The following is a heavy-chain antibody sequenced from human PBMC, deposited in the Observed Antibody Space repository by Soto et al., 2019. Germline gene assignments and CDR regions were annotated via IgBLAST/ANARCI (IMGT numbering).Heavy chain of an antibody. V-gene: IGHV4-59*08. CDR2: IYYSGST. CDR3: ARRRYSDYDSSLWFDP. D-gene: IGHD5-12*01. CDR1: GGSISSYY. J-gene: IGHJ5*02. Sequence: PSETLSLTCTVSGGSISSYYWSWIRQPPGKGLEWIGYIYYSGSTNYNPSLKSRVTISVDTSKNQFSLKLSSVTAADTAVYYCARRRYSDYDSSLWFDPWGQGTLVTVSS.